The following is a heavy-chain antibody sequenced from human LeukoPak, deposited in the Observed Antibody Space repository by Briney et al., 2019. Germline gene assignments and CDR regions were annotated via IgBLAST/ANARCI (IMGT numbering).Heavy chain of an antibody. CDR1: GGSISSYY. CDR2: LYTSGST. D-gene: IGHD5-18*01. J-gene: IGHJ4*02. Sequence: SETLSLTCTVSGGSISSYYWSWIRQPAGKGLERIGRLYTSGSTNYNPSLKSRVTMSVDTSKNQFSLKLSSVTAADTAVYYCARTTPMSTIDYWGQGTLVTVSS. CDR3: ARTTPMSTIDY. V-gene: IGHV4-4*07.